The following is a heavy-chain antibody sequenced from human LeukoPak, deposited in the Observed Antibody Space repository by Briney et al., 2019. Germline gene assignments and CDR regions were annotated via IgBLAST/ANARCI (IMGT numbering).Heavy chain of an antibody. CDR3: AKNSAGPDFYDY. V-gene: IGHV3-23*01. CDR2: VSPSSTST. J-gene: IGHJ4*02. CDR1: GFTFSSSA. D-gene: IGHD6-13*01. Sequence: GVSLRLSCTASGFTFSSSAMTWVRQAPGKGLEWVSAVSPSSTSTYYADSVKGRFTISRDNSMSTLYLQMNSLRAEDTAVYYCAKNSAGPDFYDYWGQGTLVTGSS.